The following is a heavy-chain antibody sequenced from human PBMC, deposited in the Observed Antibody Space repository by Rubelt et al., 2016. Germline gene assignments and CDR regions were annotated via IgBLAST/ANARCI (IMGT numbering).Heavy chain of an antibody. CDR3: AKATWES. Sequence: EVRLLESGGGLVQTGGSLRLSCAASGFTFSSYWMHWVRQAPGKGLVWVSRINTDGSTTSSADSVKGRFTISRDKAKNSLYLQMNCLRAEDTAVYYCAKATWESWGQGTLVTVSS. CDR2: INTDGSTT. D-gene: IGHD1-26*01. CDR1: GFTFSSYW. J-gene: IGHJ4*02. V-gene: IGHV3-74*02.